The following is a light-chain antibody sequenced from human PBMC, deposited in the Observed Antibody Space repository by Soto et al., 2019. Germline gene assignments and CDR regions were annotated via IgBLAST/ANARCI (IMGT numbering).Light chain of an antibody. CDR1: SSDVGGYNY. V-gene: IGLV2-8*01. CDR3: CSYAGSLNWV. J-gene: IGLJ3*02. CDR2: EVN. Sequence: QSALTQPPSASGSPGQSVAISCTGTSSDVGGYNYVSWYQQHPGKAPKLMIYEVNKRPSGVPDRFSGSKSGNTASLTISGLQAEDEADYYCCSYAGSLNWVFGGGTKLTVL.